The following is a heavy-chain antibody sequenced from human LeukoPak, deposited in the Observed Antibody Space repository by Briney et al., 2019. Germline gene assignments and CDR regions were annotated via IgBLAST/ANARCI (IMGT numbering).Heavy chain of an antibody. Sequence: ASVKVSCKASGYTFTSYGIRWVRQAPGQGLEWMGWISAYNGNTNYAQKLQGRVTMTTDTSTSTAYMELRSLRSDDTAVYYCARDSLRYCSSTSCSSGGYWGQGTLVTVSS. J-gene: IGHJ4*02. CDR3: ARDSLRYCSSTSCSSGGY. V-gene: IGHV1-18*01. CDR2: ISAYNGNT. CDR1: GYTFTSYG. D-gene: IGHD2-2*01.